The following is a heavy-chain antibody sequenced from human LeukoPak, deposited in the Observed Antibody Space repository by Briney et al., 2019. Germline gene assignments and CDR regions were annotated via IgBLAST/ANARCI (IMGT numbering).Heavy chain of an antibody. CDR3: ASAYYDILTGYYPGDDY. Sequence: ASVKVSCKASGYTFTGYYMHWLRQAPGQGLEWMGWVNPNSGGTNYAQKFQGRVTMTRDTSISTAYMELSRLRSDDTAVYYCASAYYDILTGYYPGDDYWGQGTLVTVSS. D-gene: IGHD3-9*01. CDR2: VNPNSGGT. V-gene: IGHV1-2*02. J-gene: IGHJ4*02. CDR1: GYTFTGYY.